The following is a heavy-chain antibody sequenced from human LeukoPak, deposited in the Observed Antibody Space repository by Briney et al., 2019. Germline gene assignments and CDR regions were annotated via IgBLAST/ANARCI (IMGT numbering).Heavy chain of an antibody. CDR2: IYPADSDT. CDR3: ARHWVYSAVAGTNQRYYYYYYMDV. J-gene: IGHJ6*03. D-gene: IGHD6-19*01. CDR1: GYGFTNYW. Sequence: GESLKISCKASGYGFTNYWIGWVRQMSGKGLEWMGFIYPADSDTTYSPSFQGQVTISADKSISTAYLQWSSLKTSDTAMYYCARHWVYSAVAGTNQRYYYYYYMDVWGKGTTVTVSS. V-gene: IGHV5-51*01.